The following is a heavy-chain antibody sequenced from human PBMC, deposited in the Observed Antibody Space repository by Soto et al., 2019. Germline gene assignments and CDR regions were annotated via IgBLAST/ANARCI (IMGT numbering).Heavy chain of an antibody. CDR1: DAYTGSGTHY. V-gene: IGHV4-61*01. CDR2: IYYTGSS. Sequence: SEPISHTCSVSDAYTGSGTHYSSSIRQPPGKGLEWIGFIYYTGSSSYNPSLKSRVTMSLDKSNNQFSLKLTSVTAADTAVYYCASAVYCSGGSCSFDPWGQGTLVTVS. CDR3: ASAVYCSGGSCSFDP. J-gene: IGHJ5*02. D-gene: IGHD2-15*01.